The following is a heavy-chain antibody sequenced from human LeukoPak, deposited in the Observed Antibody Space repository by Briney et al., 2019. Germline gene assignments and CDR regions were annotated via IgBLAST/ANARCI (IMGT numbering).Heavy chain of an antibody. J-gene: IGHJ6*03. CDR2: IYYSGST. CDR3: ARDPYYYDSSGYYPSFYMDV. D-gene: IGHD3-22*01. V-gene: IGHV4-59*01. Sequence: SETLSLTCTGSGGSISSYYWNWIRQPPGKGLDWIGYIYYSGSTNYNPSLKSRLTISVDTSQNQFSLKLCSVTAADTAVDYCARDPYYYDSSGYYPSFYMDVWGKGTTVTVSS. CDR1: GGSISSYY.